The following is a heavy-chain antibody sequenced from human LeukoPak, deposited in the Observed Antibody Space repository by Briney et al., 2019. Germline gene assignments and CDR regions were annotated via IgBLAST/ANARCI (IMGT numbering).Heavy chain of an antibody. CDR3: AREAVAGIGWFDP. Sequence: SVKVSCKASGYTFTGYYMHWVRQAPGQGLEWMGWINPNSGGTNYAQKFQGRVTMTRDTSISTAYMELSRLRSDDTAVYYCAREAVAGIGWFDPWGQGTLVTVSS. J-gene: IGHJ5*02. V-gene: IGHV1-2*02. D-gene: IGHD6-19*01. CDR2: INPNSGGT. CDR1: GYTFTGYY.